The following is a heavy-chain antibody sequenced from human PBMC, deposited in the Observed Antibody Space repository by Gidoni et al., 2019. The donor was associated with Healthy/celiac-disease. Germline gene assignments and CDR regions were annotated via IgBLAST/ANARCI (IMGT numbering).Heavy chain of an antibody. Sequence: YSMNWVRQAPGKGLEWVSYISSSSSTIYYADSVKGRFTISRDNAKNSLYLQMNSLRDEDTAVYYCARDPNIVADHNWFDPWGQGTLVTVSS. J-gene: IGHJ5*02. V-gene: IGHV3-48*02. CDR1: YS. CDR3: ARDPNIVADHNWFDP. CDR2: ISSSSSTI. D-gene: IGHD2-15*01.